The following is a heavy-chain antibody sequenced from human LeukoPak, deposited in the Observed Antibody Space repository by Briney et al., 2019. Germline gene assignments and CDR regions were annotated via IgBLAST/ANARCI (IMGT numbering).Heavy chain of an antibody. J-gene: IGHJ4*02. V-gene: IGHV1-2*02. CDR3: ARARSSAYYAFDY. CDR1: GYTFTGYY. D-gene: IGHD3-22*01. CDR2: INPNSGDT. Sequence: GASVNVSRKASGYTFTGYYLHWVRQAPGQGLEWMACINPNSGDTKYAQKFQGRVTMTSDTAISTAYMELSRLKSDDTAFYYCARARSSAYYAFDYWGQGTLVTVSS.